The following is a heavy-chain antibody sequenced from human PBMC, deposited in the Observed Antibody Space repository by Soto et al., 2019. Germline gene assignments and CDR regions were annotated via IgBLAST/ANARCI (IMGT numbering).Heavy chain of an antibody. Sequence: EVQLLESGGGLVQPGGSLRLSCAASGFTFSSYAMSWVRQAPGKGLEWVSAISGSGGSTYYADSVKGRFTISRDNSKNTLYLQMNSLRAEDTAVYYCAKGASVAGWGVSPHYFDYWGQGTLVTVSS. D-gene: IGHD6-19*01. V-gene: IGHV3-23*01. CDR2: ISGSGGST. CDR1: GFTFSSYA. J-gene: IGHJ4*02. CDR3: AKGASVAGWGVSPHYFDY.